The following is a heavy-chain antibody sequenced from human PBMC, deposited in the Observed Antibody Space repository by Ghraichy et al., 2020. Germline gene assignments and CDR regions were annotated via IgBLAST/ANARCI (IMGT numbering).Heavy chain of an antibody. Sequence: LSLTCTVSGGSISSYYWSWIRQPPGKGLEWIGYIYYSGSTNYNPSPKSRVTISVDTSKNQFSLKLSSVTAADTAVYYCAREGYGCSSTSCSYYYYGMDVWGQGTTVTVSS. J-gene: IGHJ6*02. V-gene: IGHV4-59*01. CDR1: GGSISSYY. D-gene: IGHD2-2*01. CDR3: AREGYGCSSTSCSYYYYGMDV. CDR2: IYYSGST.